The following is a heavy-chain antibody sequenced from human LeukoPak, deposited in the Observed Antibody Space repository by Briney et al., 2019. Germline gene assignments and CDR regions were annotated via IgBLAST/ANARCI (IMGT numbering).Heavy chain of an antibody. D-gene: IGHD6-13*01. J-gene: IGHJ6*02. CDR1: GGSISSYY. Sequence: SETLSLTCTVSGGSISSYYWSWIRQPARKGLEWIGRIYTSGSTNYNPSLKSRVTMSVDTSKNQFSLKLSSVTAADTAVYYCARGQQAYYYYGMDVWGQGTTVTVSS. CDR2: IYTSGST. CDR3: ARGQQAYYYYGMDV. V-gene: IGHV4-4*07.